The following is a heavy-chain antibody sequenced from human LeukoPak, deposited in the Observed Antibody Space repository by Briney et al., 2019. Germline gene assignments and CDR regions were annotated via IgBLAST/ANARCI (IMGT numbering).Heavy chain of an antibody. CDR2: ISSSSIR. Sequence: GGSLRLSCAASGFTFSSYSMNWVRQAPGKGLEWVLYISSSSIRYYADSVKGRFTISRDNAKNSLYLQMNSLRAEDTAVYYCAKDLGYWGQGTLVTVSS. CDR3: AKDLGY. CDR1: GFTFSSYS. V-gene: IGHV3-48*01. J-gene: IGHJ4*02. D-gene: IGHD3-16*01.